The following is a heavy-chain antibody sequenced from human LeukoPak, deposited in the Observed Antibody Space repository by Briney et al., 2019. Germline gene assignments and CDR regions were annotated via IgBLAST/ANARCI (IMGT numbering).Heavy chain of an antibody. Sequence: SETLSLTCTVSGDSSSTCSWTWIRQPAGKGLEWIGRIYTTGSTNFNPSLKSRVTMSVDTSKSQFSLKLSSVTAADTAVYYCAREEHVGANFDYWGQGTLVTVSS. D-gene: IGHD3-16*01. V-gene: IGHV4-4*07. CDR1: GDSSSTCS. J-gene: IGHJ4*02. CDR2: IYTTGST. CDR3: AREEHVGANFDY.